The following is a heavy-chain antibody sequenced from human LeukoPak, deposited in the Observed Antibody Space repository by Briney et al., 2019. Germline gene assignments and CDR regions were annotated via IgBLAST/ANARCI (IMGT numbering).Heavy chain of an antibody. CDR1: GGSFSGYY. D-gene: IGHD3-16*01. CDR2: INHSGST. J-gene: IGHJ2*01. CDR3: ARHAYGSYWHLDL. V-gene: IGHV4-34*01. Sequence: SETLSLTCAVYGGSFSGYYWSWIRQPPGKGLEWIGQINHSGSTNYNPSLKSRVTISIDTSKNQFSLKLSSVTAADTAVYYCARHAYGSYWHLDLWGRGTLVSVSS.